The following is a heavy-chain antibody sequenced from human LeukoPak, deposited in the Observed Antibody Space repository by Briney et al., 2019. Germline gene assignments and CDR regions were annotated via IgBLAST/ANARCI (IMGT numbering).Heavy chain of an antibody. Sequence: SETLSLTCTVSGGSINSYYWSWIRQPAGKGLEWIGRIYTSGITNYNPSLKSRVTMSVDTSKNQSSLKLNSVTAADTAVYYCARDSMHSAYGDEYWGQGTLVTVSS. J-gene: IGHJ4*02. V-gene: IGHV4-4*07. D-gene: IGHD1-26*01. CDR3: ARDSMHSAYGDEY. CDR2: IYTSGIT. CDR1: GGSINSYY.